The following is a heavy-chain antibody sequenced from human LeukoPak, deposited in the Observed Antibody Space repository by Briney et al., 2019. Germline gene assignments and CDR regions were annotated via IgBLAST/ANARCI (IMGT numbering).Heavy chain of an antibody. D-gene: IGHD7-27*01. V-gene: IGHV3-48*01. CDR3: ARDLNWETY. CDR1: GFTFSSYS. Sequence: GGTLRLSCEASGFTFSSYSMNWVRQAPGKGLEWISYISTSTTTIYYANSVKGRFTISRDNAKKSLYLQMNSLRAEDTAVYYCARDLNWETYWGQGTLVSVSS. J-gene: IGHJ4*02. CDR2: ISTSTTTI.